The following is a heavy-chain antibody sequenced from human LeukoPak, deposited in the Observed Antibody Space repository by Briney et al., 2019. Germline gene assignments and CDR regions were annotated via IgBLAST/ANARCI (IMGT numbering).Heavy chain of an antibody. Sequence: PGGSLRLSCAASGFTFSDYYMSWIRQAPGKGLEWVSAISGSGGSTYYADSVKGRFTISRDNPKNTLYLQMNSLRAEDTAVYYCAKDPTYYDFWSGYPEYFQHWGQGTLVTVSS. V-gene: IGHV3-23*01. D-gene: IGHD3-3*01. CDR1: GFTFSDYY. CDR2: ISGSGGST. CDR3: AKDPTYYDFWSGYPEYFQH. J-gene: IGHJ1*01.